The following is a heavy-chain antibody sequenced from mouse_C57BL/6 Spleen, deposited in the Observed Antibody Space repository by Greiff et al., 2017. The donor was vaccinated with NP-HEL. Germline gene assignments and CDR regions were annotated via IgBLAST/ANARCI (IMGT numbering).Heavy chain of an antibody. CDR3: AKNSGEGAWFAY. D-gene: IGHD3-1*01. CDR1: GFSLTSYG. Sequence: VKLVESGPGLVQPSQSLSITCTVSGFSLTSYGVHWVRQSPGKGLEWLGVIWRGGSTDYNAAFMSRLSITKDNSKSQVFFKMNSLQADDTAIYYCAKNSGEGAWFAYWGQGTLVTVSA. V-gene: IGHV2-5*01. J-gene: IGHJ3*01. CDR2: IWRGGST.